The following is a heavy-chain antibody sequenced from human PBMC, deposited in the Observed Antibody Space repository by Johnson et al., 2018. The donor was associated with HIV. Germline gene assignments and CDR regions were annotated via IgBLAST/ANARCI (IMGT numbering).Heavy chain of an antibody. Sequence: EVQLVESGGGVVQPGRSLRLSCAASGFTFSSYAMHWVRQAPGKGLEWVAGINWNGGSRGYADSVKGRFTISRDNAKNSLYLQMNSLRAEDTALYYCARGGRYYDPGAFDIWGQGAMVTVSS. J-gene: IGHJ3*02. CDR3: ARGGRYYDPGAFDI. CDR1: GFTFSSYA. V-gene: IGHV3-20*04. D-gene: IGHD3-22*01. CDR2: INWNGGSR.